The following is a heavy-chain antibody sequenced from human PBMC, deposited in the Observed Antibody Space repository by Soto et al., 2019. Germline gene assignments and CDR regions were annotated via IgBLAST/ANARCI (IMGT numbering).Heavy chain of an antibody. CDR3: ARGSAVYYYDSSNYYYEWFGP. CDR2: IIPLFHTT. CDR1: GGTFSSYA. V-gene: IGHV1-69*13. D-gene: IGHD3-22*01. J-gene: IGHJ5*02. Sequence: GASVKVSCKASGGTFSSYAISWVRQAPGQGLEWMGGIIPLFHTTNYAQKFQGRVTITADESTSTAYMELSSLRSEDTAVYYCARGSAVYYYDSSNYYYEWFGPWGQGTLVTVSS.